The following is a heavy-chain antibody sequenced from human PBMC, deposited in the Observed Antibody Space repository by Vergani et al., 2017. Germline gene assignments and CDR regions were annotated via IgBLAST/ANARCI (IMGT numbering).Heavy chain of an antibody. J-gene: IGHJ6*02. V-gene: IGHV4-4*03. CDR1: GGSISSSDW. CDR2: IYHSGST. Sequence: QVQLQESGPGLLKPPGTLSLTCAVSGGSISSSDWWSWVRQPPGKGLEWIGEIYHSGSTNYNPSLKSRVTISVDKSKNQFSLKLSSVTAADTAVYYCARPGGYCSSTSCRYYYYYYGMDVWGQGTTVTVSS. D-gene: IGHD2-2*01. CDR3: ARPGGYCSSTSCRYYYYYYGMDV.